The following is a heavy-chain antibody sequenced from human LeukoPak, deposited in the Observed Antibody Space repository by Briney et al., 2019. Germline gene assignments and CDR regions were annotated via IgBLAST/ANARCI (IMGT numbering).Heavy chain of an antibody. V-gene: IGHV3-30*02. CDR3: AKEEEAVAALPVYGMDV. Sequence: GGSLRLSCAASGFTFSSYGMHWVRQAPGKELEWVAFIRYDGSNKYYADSVKGRFTISRDNSKNTLYLQMNSLRAEDTAVYYCAKEEEAVAALPVYGMDVWGQGTTVTVSS. D-gene: IGHD6-19*01. J-gene: IGHJ6*02. CDR2: IRYDGSNK. CDR1: GFTFSSYG.